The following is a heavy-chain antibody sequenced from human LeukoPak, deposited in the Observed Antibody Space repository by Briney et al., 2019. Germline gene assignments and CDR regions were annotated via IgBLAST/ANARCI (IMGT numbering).Heavy chain of an antibody. CDR1: GFTFSSYW. Sequence: GGSLRPSCAASGFTFSSYWMSWVRQAPGRGLQWVASIKQDGSEIYYVDSVKGRFSISRDNDKNSLSLQMNSLKAEDTAVYYCARGHSGRWFWWFGAWGQGTLVTVSS. V-gene: IGHV3-7*04. CDR2: IKQDGSEI. CDR3: ARGHSGRWFWWFGA. J-gene: IGHJ5*02. D-gene: IGHD1-26*01.